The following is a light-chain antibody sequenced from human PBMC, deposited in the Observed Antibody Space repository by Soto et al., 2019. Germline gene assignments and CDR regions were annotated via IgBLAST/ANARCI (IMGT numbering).Light chain of an antibody. CDR3: QQYGSSPYN. CDR1: QSVSSSY. V-gene: IGKV3-20*01. J-gene: IGKJ2*01. Sequence: EIVLTQSPGTLSLSPGERATLSFRASQSVSSSYLAWYQQKPGQAPRLLIYGASSRVTGIPDRFSGSGSGTDFTLTISRLEPEDFAVYYCQQYGSSPYNFGQGTKLEIK. CDR2: GAS.